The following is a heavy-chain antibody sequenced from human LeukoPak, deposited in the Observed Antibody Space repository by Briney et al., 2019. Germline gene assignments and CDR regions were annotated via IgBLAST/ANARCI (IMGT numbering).Heavy chain of an antibody. V-gene: IGHV4-61*01. CDR2: IYYSGSA. CDR1: GVSVSSGSFC. CDR3: ARGFVVWSLSWFYP. Sequence: SETLSLTWTASGVSVSSGSFCWRWIRQPPGKGLEWIGYIYYSGSAKYNPSLKSRVTISVDTSKNQFSLKLTSVTAADTAVYYCARGFVVWSLSWFYPWGQGTLVTVSS. J-gene: IGHJ5*02. D-gene: IGHD3-10*01.